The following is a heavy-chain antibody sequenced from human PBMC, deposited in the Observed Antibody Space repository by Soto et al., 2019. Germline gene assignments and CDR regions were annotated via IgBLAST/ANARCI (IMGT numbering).Heavy chain of an antibody. CDR1: GYTFTDSH. D-gene: IGHD2-21*01. CDR3: ERDPPRYFTSSPEGAGL. V-gene: IGHV1-2*02. Sequence: QVQLVQSGTEVKKPGASVKVSCKASGYTFTDSHIHWVRQASGQGLEWLGWINPKTGDTNYPQKFQGRITMTRDTSMSTVYMELTNLTSDDTAVYYCERDPPRYFTSSPEGAGLWGQGTLVTVSS. J-gene: IGHJ4*02. CDR2: INPKTGDT.